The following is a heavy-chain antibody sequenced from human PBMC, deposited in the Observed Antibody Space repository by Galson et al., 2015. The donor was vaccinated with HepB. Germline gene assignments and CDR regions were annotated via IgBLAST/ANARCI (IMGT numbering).Heavy chain of an antibody. J-gene: IGHJ6*02. D-gene: IGHD4-11*01. CDR2: ITPNNGNT. Sequence: SVKVSCKASVDILISYGISWVRQAPGQGLEWLGWITPNNGNTNYAQNFQGRLTMTTDTSKSIVYMELTSLRFDNTAVYYCAKISVSTDLINFYSYYGMDVWGQGTTVTVSS. V-gene: IGHV1-18*01. CDR1: VDILISYG. CDR3: AKISVSTDLINFYSYYGMDV.